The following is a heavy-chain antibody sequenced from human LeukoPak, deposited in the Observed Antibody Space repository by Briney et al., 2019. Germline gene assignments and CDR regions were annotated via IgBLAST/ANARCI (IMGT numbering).Heavy chain of an antibody. D-gene: IGHD6-6*01. V-gene: IGHV3-30*02. CDR1: GFTFSNSG. CDR3: VKDRGYSSSYFDY. Sequence: GGSLRLSCEASGFTFSNSGMYWVRQAPGKGLQWVAFIRFDGTTTYYADSVKGRFTISRDNSKNTLYLQMNSLRPEDTAVYYCVKDRGYSSSYFDYWGQGTLVTVSS. J-gene: IGHJ4*02. CDR2: IRFDGTTT.